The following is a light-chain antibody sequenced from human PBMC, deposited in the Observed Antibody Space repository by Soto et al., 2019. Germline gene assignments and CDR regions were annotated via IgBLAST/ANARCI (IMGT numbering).Light chain of an antibody. Sequence: DIVMTQSPDSLTVSLGERATINCKSSQSLLYSSNNKTYLAWYQHRPGRSPKMLIFWASARESGVPDRFAGSGSETDFSLTISSLKAEDAAVYYCQQYYSDFFTFGQGTRLEIK. CDR2: WAS. CDR1: QSLLYSSNNKTY. CDR3: QQYYSDFFT. V-gene: IGKV4-1*01. J-gene: IGKJ2*01.